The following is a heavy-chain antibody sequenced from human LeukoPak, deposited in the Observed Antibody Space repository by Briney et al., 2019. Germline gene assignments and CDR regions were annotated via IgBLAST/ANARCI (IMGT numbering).Heavy chain of an antibody. CDR3: ARVSPRSSSWYDAFDI. D-gene: IGHD6-13*01. Sequence: TSETLSLTCTVSGDSISSSDYYWGWIRQPPGKGLGWIGTISYSGSTYYNPSLQSRVTISVDTSKNQFSLELSSVTAADTAVYYCARVSPRSSSWYDAFDIWGQGTMVTVSS. CDR2: ISYSGST. CDR1: GDSISSSDYY. J-gene: IGHJ3*02. V-gene: IGHV4-39*01.